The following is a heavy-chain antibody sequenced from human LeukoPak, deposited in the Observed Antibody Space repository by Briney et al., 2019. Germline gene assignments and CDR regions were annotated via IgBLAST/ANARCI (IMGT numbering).Heavy chain of an antibody. CDR3: ARNLAYGGNGM. V-gene: IGHV3-30*02. D-gene: IGHD4-23*01. CDR2: IRSDGSDK. Sequence: GGSLRLSCAASGFSFRDYGMHWVRRTPGKGLEWVAFIRSDGSDKYYADSVKGRFTISRDNSKNTLYLQMKSLRAEDTAVYYCARNLAYGGNGMWGQGTLVTVSS. CDR1: GFSFRDYG. J-gene: IGHJ4*02.